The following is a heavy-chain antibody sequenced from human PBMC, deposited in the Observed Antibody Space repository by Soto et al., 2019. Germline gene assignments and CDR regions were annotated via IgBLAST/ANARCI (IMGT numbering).Heavy chain of an antibody. Sequence: QVQLVQSGAELKKPGSSVKVSCKASGDTFSGYPINWVRQAPGEGLEWMGRIIPVFGTTNDAQRFEGRVTFTADESTHTAYMDLRGLLSEDTAVYYCARDGGFGELKYWGPGTLVTVSS. V-gene: IGHV1-69*18. D-gene: IGHD3-10*01. J-gene: IGHJ4*02. CDR3: ARDGGFGELKY. CDR1: GDTFSGYP. CDR2: IIPVFGTT.